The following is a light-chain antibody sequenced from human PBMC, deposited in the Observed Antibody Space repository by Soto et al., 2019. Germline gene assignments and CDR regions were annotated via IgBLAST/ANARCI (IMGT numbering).Light chain of an antibody. J-gene: IGLJ2*01. CDR1: SSDVGAYNY. CDR3: CSYAGSNNL. Sequence: QSALTQPPSASGSPGQSVTISCTGTSSDVGAYNYVTWFQQHPGKGPKVIIYEVTKRPSGVPDRFSGSKSGNTASLTVSGLQAADEADYYCCSYAGSNNLFGGGTQLPVL. CDR2: EVT. V-gene: IGLV2-8*01.